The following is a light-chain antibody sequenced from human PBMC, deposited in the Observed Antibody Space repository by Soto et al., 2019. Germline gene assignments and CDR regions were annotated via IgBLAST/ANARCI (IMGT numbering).Light chain of an antibody. J-gene: IGLJ2*01. CDR3: CPYAGNVV. CDR1: SSDVGSYNL. Sequence: QAVVTQPASVSGSPGQSITISCTGTSSDVGSYNLVSWYQQHPGKAPKLMIYEVSKRPSGVSNRFSGSKSGNTASLTISGLQAEDEADYYCCPYAGNVVFGGGTKVTVL. CDR2: EVS. V-gene: IGLV2-23*02.